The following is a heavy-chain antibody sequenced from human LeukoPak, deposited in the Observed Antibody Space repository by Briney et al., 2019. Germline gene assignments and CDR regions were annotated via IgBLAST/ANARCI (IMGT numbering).Heavy chain of an antibody. CDR3: ARVPDWTYVPDY. V-gene: IGHV4-61*02. Sequence: SETLSLTCTVSGGSISSDRFYWTWVRQPAGKRPEWIGRIKSTNTNYNPSLKSRVNISVDTSTNQFSLKLSSLTAADTAVYYCARVPDWTYVPDYWGQGTLVTVSS. CDR2: IKSTNT. J-gene: IGHJ4*02. CDR1: GGSISSDRFY. D-gene: IGHD3-16*01.